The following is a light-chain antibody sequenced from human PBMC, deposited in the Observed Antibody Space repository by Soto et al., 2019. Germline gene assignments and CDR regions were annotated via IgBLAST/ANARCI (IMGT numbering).Light chain of an antibody. CDR3: SSYTSSNLVV. V-gene: IGLV2-18*02. Sequence: QSALTQPPSVSGSPGQSVTISCTGTSSDVGSYNRVSWYQQPPGTAPKLMIYEVSNRPSGVPDRFSGSKSGNTASLTISGLQAEDEADYYCSSYTSSNLVVFGGGTKLTVL. J-gene: IGLJ2*01. CDR2: EVS. CDR1: SSDVGSYNR.